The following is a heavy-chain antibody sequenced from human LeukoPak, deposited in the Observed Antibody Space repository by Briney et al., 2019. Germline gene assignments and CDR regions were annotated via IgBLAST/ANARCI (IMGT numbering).Heavy chain of an antibody. D-gene: IGHD2-2*01. CDR3: AREPQLLYYYSYMDF. CDR2: ISYDGSNK. V-gene: IGHV3-30*04. Sequence: GGSLRLSCAASGFTFSSYVMHWVRQAPGKGLEWVAVISYDGSNKYYADSVKGRFTISRDNSKNTLYLQMNSLRAEDTAVYYCAREPQLLYYYSYMDFWGKGTTVTVSS. CDR1: GFTFSSYV. J-gene: IGHJ6*03.